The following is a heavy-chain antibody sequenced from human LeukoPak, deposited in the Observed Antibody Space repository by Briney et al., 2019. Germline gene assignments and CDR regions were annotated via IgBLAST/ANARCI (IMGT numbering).Heavy chain of an antibody. V-gene: IGHV1-69*01. J-gene: IGHJ4*02. CDR3: ARDNLTSYGGNSGGFDY. D-gene: IGHD4-23*01. CDR2: FIPIFGTA. CDR1: GGTFSSYA. Sequence: SVKVSCKASGGTFSSYAISWVRQAPGQGLEWMGGFIPIFGTANYAQKFQGRVTITADESTSTAYMELSSLRSEDTAVYYCARDNLTSYGGNSGGFDYWGQGTLVTVSS.